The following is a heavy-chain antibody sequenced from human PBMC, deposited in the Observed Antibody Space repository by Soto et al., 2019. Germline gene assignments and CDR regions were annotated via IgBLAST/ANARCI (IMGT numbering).Heavy chain of an antibody. Sequence: GGSLRLSCAASGFTFSSYAMSWVRQAPGKGLEWVSAISGSGGSTYYADSVKGRFTISRDNSKNTLYPQMNSLRAEDTAVYYCANLPSAAGCYYYGMDVWGQGTTVTVSS. V-gene: IGHV3-23*01. D-gene: IGHD6-13*01. CDR3: ANLPSAAGCYYYGMDV. CDR1: GFTFSSYA. J-gene: IGHJ6*02. CDR2: ISGSGGST.